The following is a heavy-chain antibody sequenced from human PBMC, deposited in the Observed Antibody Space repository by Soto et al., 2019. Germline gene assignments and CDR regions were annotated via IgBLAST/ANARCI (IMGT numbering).Heavy chain of an antibody. CDR3: ARVGATGTTEYYYYMDV. D-gene: IGHD1-1*01. J-gene: IGHJ6*03. Sequence: SETLSLTCAVYGGSFSGYYWSWIRQPPGKGLEWIGEINHSGSTNYNPSLKSRVTISVDTSKNQFSLKLSSVTAADTAVYYCARVGATGTTEYYYYMDVWGKGTTVTVSS. CDR2: INHSGST. CDR1: GGSFSGYY. V-gene: IGHV4-34*01.